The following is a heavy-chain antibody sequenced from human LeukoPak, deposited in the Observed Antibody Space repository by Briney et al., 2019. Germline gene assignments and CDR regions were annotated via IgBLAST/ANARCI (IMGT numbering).Heavy chain of an antibody. D-gene: IGHD3-9*01. J-gene: IGHJ1*01. CDR2: FDPEDGET. CDR1: GYTLTELS. Sequence: ASVKVSCKVSGYTLTELSMHWVRQAPGKGLEWMGGFDPEDGETIYAQKFQGRVTMTEDTSTDTAYMELSSLRSEDTAVYYCATTGKRVNYDFLTGYLNFQPWGQGTLATGPS. CDR3: ATTGKRVNYDFLTGYLNFQP. V-gene: IGHV1-24*01.